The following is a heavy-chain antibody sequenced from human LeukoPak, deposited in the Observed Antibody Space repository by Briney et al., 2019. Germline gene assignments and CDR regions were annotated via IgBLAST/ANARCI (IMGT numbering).Heavy chain of an antibody. Sequence: GGSLRLSCAASGFTFSNFLMTWVRQAPGKGPEWVSAISGSGGDTYYADSVKGRFTISRDNSKNTLYLQMNSLRAEDTAVYYCAKKGATRGAFDYWGQGTLVTVSS. D-gene: IGHD1-26*01. J-gene: IGHJ4*02. V-gene: IGHV3-23*01. CDR3: AKKGATRGAFDY. CDR2: ISGSGGDT. CDR1: GFTFSNFL.